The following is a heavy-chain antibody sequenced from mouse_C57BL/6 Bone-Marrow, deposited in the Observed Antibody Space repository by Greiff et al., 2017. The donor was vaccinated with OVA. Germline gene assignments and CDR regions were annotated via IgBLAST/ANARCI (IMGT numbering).Heavy chain of an antibody. CDR2: IYPYNGVS. Sequence: EVKVVESGPELVKPGASVKISCKASGYSFTGYYMHWVKQSHGNILDWIGYIYPYNGVSSYNQKFKGKATLTVDKSSSTAYMELRSLTSEDSAVYYCGLLGYQSFFDYWGQGTTLTVSS. CDR3: GLLGYQSFFDY. D-gene: IGHD2-2*01. CDR1: GYSFTGYY. J-gene: IGHJ2*01. V-gene: IGHV1-31*01.